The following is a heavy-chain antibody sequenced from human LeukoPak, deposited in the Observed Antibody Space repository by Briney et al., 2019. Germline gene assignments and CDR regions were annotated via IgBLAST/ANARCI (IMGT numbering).Heavy chain of an antibody. J-gene: IGHJ4*02. CDR2: ISWNSGSI. V-gene: IGHV3-9*01. CDR1: GFTFDDYA. CDR3: AKDVPTAYFDY. D-gene: IGHD2-2*01. Sequence: GRSLRLSCAASGFTFDDYAMHWVRQAPGKGLEWVSGISWNSGSIAYADSVKGRFTISRDNSKTTLYLQMNSLRAEDTAVYYCAKDVPTAYFDYWGQGTLVTVSS.